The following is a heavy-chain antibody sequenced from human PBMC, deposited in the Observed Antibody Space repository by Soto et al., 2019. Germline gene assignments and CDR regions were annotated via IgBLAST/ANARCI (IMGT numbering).Heavy chain of an antibody. J-gene: IGHJ4*02. D-gene: IGHD2-15*01. CDR3: ARDEVEVGGHDY. CDR2: ISSSSSYI. Sequence: EVQLVESGGGLVKPGGSLRLSCAASGFTFSSYSMNWVRQAPGKGLEWVSSISSSSSYIYYADSVKGRFTISRDNAKDSLYLQMNSLRAEDTAVYHCARDEVEVGGHDYWGQGTLVTVSS. CDR1: GFTFSSYS. V-gene: IGHV3-21*01.